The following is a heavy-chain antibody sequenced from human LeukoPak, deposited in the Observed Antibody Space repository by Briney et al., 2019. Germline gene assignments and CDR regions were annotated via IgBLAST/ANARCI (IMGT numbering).Heavy chain of an antibody. CDR2: INKDGSDK. Sequence: GGSLRLSCAASGFTLNMYWMTWVRQAPGKGLESVAYINKDGSDKYYVDSVKGRFTVSRDNAKNSLYLQMNSLRAEDTAVYYCARDAGYGGNSDYWGQGTLVTVSS. D-gene: IGHD4-23*01. CDR3: ARDAGYGGNSDY. CDR1: GFTLNMYW. V-gene: IGHV3-7*01. J-gene: IGHJ4*02.